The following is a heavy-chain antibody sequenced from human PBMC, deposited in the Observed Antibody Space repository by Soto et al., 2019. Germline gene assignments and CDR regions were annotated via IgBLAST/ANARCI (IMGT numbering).Heavy chain of an antibody. V-gene: IGHV3-33*01. CDR3: AREGAAAPPGYYYSVRDV. J-gene: IGHJ6*02. D-gene: IGHD6-25*01. CDR1: GFTFSSYG. CDR2: IWYDGSNK. Sequence: PGGSLSLSCAASGFTFSSYGMHWVRQAPGKGLEWVAVIWYDGSNKYYADSVKGRFTISRDNSRNTLYLQRNSLRAEDTAVYYCAREGAAAPPGYYYSVRDVWGQGTTVTVSS.